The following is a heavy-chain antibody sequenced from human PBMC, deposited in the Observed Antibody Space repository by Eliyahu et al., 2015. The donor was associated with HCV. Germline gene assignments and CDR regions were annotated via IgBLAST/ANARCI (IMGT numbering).Heavy chain of an antibody. Sequence: QVQLQQWGAGLLKPSETLSLTCAVYGGSFSGYYWTWIRQPPGKGLEWIGEINHSGNTNYNPSLKSRVAMSADTSKNQFSLYLNSVTAADTAVYYCARWKGSGTYRYPLDYWGQGTLVTVSS. V-gene: IGHV4-34*01. CDR2: INHSGNT. D-gene: IGHD1-26*01. J-gene: IGHJ4*02. CDR3: ARWKGSGTYRYPLDY. CDR1: GGSFSGYY.